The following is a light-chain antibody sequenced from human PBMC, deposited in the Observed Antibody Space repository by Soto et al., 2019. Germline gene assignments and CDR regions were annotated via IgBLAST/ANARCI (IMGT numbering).Light chain of an antibody. V-gene: IGKV1-8*01. Sequence: AIRMTQSPSSFSASIGDRVTITCRASQGISSYLAWYQQKPGKAPKLLIYAASTLQSGVPSRFSGSGSGTDFTLTITCLQSEDFATYYCQQYDSYPRTFGQGTKVEIK. CDR2: AAS. CDR1: QGISSY. J-gene: IGKJ1*01. CDR3: QQYDSYPRT.